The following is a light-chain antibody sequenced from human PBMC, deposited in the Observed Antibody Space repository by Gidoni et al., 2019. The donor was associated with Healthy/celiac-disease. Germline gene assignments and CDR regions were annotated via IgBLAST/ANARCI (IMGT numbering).Light chain of an antibody. CDR1: SMDVGGYNY. J-gene: IGLJ2*01. CDR2: DVS. CDR3: SSYTSSSTLVV. V-gene: IGLV2-14*03. Sequence: QSALTQPASVSGSPGQSITISCTGTSMDVGGYNYVSCYQQHPGKAPKLMIYDVSNRPSGVSNRFSGSKSGNTASLTISGLQAEDEADYYCSSYTSSSTLVVFGGGTKLTVL.